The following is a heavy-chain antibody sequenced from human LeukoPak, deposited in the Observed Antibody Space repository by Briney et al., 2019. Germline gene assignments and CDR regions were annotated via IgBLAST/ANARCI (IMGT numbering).Heavy chain of an antibody. CDR2: VSTGGGST. J-gene: IGHJ4*02. D-gene: IGHD5-18*01. CDR3: ADAEGGYRYGQD. V-gene: IGHV3-23*01. CDR1: GFTFSSYA. Sequence: GGSLRLSCAASGFTFSSYAITWVRQAPGKGLEWVSTVSTGGGSTYYADSVKGRFTISRDNSKNTLYLQMNSLRVEDTAVYYCADAEGGYRYGQDWGQGTLVTVSS.